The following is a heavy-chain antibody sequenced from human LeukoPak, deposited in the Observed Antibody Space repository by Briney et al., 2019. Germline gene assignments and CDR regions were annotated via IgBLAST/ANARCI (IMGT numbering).Heavy chain of an antibody. Sequence: GGALRLSCAAFGFTFSSYAMSWVRQAPGKGLEWVSAIRDSGSSTHYADSVKGRFTTSRDNSKNTLFLQMNSLRAEDTAIYYCAKYGPQDSGSSHFDYWGQGALVTVSS. D-gene: IGHD1-26*01. CDR2: IRDSGSST. J-gene: IGHJ4*02. CDR3: AKYGPQDSGSSHFDY. V-gene: IGHV3-23*01. CDR1: GFTFSSYA.